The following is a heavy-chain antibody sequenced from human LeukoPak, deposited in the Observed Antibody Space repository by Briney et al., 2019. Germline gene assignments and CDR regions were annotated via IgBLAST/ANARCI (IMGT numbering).Heavy chain of an antibody. CDR1: GYTFTDYF. CDR2: INPDSGGT. D-gene: IGHD1-26*01. V-gene: IGHV1-2*02. Sequence: ASVKVSCKASGYTFTDYFIHWVRQAPGQGLEWMGWINPDSGGTSYAQKFQGRVTMTTDTSITTTYMELSSLRSDDTAVYFCERGRRVGPNENAFDIWGQGTMVTVSS. J-gene: IGHJ3*02. CDR3: ERGRRVGPNENAFDI.